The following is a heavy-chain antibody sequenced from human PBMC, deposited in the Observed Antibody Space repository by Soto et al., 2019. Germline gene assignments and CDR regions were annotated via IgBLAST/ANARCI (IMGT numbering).Heavy chain of an antibody. D-gene: IGHD5-18*01. CDR3: ASTPRGYSYGFFDY. CDR2: IYSGGST. V-gene: IGHV3-53*01. CDR1: GFTVSSNY. Sequence: GGSLRLSCAASGFTVSSNYMSWVRQAPGKGLEWVSVIYSGGSTYYADSVKGRFTISRDNSKNTLYLQMNSLRAEDTAVYYCASTPRGYSYGFFDYWGQGTLVTVSS. J-gene: IGHJ4*02.